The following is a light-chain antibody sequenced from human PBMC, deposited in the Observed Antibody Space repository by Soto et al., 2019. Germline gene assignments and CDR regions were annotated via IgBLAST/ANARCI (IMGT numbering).Light chain of an antibody. V-gene: IGLV2-14*01. CDR1: SSNVGYYNY. CDR2: DVS. J-gene: IGLJ2*01. CDR3: SSYTNSITLEV. Sequence: QSALTQPASVSRSPGQSVTISCTGTSSNVGYYNYVSWYQQHPGKAPKLMIYDVSNRPSGVSNRFSGSKSGNTASLTISGLQAEDEADYYCSSYTNSITLEVFGGGTKLTVL.